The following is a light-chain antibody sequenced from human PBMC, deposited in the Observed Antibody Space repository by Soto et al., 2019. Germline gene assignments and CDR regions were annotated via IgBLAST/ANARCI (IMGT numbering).Light chain of an antibody. J-gene: IGKJ4*01. Sequence: EIVLTQSPGTLSLSPGERATLSCRASQSVSRRFLSCYQQKHGQAPRFLINAPSSRTNGIPDRFSGIGVGTELTLPINRRKPEDVAVYYCQQYGSTPLAFGGGTKVDIK. CDR1: QSVSRRF. CDR2: APS. V-gene: IGKV3-20*01. CDR3: QQYGSTPLA.